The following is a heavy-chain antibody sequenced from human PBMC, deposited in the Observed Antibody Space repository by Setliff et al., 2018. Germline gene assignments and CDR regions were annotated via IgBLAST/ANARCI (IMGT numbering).Heavy chain of an antibody. D-gene: IGHD3-3*01. CDR2: INHSGST. CDR3: ARVDNVWSGLIDY. J-gene: IGHJ4*02. CDR1: GGSFSGYY. Sequence: SETLSLTCTVSGGSFSGYYWSWIRQPPGKGLEWIGEINHSGSTNYNPSLKSRVTISVDTSKNQFSLKLSSVTAADTAVYYCARVDNVWSGLIDYWGQGTLVTVSS. V-gene: IGHV4-34*01.